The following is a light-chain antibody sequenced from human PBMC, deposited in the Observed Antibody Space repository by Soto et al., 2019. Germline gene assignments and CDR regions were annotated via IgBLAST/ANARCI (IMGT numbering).Light chain of an antibody. J-gene: IGKJ4*01. CDR2: GAS. Sequence: EIVMTQSPATLSVSPGERLTLSCRASQSISSSLAWYQQRPGQAPRLLIYGASARATGIPARFSGSGSGTQFTLTITSLQSEDFAVYHCQQYYNWPLTFGGGTKV. V-gene: IGKV3-15*01. CDR3: QQYYNWPLT. CDR1: QSISSS.